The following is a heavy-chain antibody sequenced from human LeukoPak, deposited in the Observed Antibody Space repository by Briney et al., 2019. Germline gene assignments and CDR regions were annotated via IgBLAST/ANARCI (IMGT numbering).Heavy chain of an antibody. D-gene: IGHD3-3*01. J-gene: IGHJ6*03. CDR1: GYTFTSYG. CDR2: ISAYNGNT. Sequence: GASVKVSCKASGYTFTSYGISWVRQAPGQGLEWMGWISAYNGNTNYAQKLQGRVTMTTDTSTSTAYMELRSLRSDDTAVYYCARVPPYYDFWSGYYYYYYMDVWGKGTTVTVSS. V-gene: IGHV1-18*01. CDR3: ARVPPYYDFWSGYYYYYYMDV.